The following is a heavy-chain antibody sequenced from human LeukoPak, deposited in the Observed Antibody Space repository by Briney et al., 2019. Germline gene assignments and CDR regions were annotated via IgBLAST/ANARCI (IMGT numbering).Heavy chain of an antibody. D-gene: IGHD3-10*01. V-gene: IGHV1-2*02. CDR1: GYTFTGYY. J-gene: IGHJ4*02. CDR3: AREWSSYYYGSGGKYYFDY. CDR2: INPNSGGT. Sequence: ASVKVSCKASGYTFTGYYMHWVRQAPGQGLEWMGWINPNSGGTNYAQKFQGRVTMTRDTSISTAYMELSRLRSDDTAVYYCAREWSSYYYGSGGKYYFDYWGQGTLVTVSS.